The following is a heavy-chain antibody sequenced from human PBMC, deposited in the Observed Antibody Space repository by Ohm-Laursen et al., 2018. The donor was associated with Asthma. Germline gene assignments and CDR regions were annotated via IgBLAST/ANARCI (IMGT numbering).Heavy chain of an antibody. Sequence: VKVSCKASGYTFINYHMHWVRQAPGEGLEWMGVLNPSGGSTTYAQKFRGRATMTRDTSTSTFYMELSSLRSEDTAVYYCAREKGEEWELLRELYFWGQGTLVTASS. CDR2: LNPSGGST. V-gene: IGHV1-46*01. CDR1: GYTFINYH. D-gene: IGHD1-26*01. J-gene: IGHJ4*02. CDR3: AREKGEEWELLRELYF.